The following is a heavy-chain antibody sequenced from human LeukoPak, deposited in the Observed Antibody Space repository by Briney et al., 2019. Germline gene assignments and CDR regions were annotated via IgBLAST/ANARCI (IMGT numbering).Heavy chain of an antibody. D-gene: IGHD3-22*01. Sequence: ASVKVSCKASGYTFTGYYMHWVRQAPGQGLEWMGWINPNSGGTNYAQKFQGRVTMTRDTSISTAYMELSRLRSDDTAVYYCASDDSSGYYPTYYFDYWDQGTLVTVSS. CDR1: GYTFTGYY. CDR2: INPNSGGT. J-gene: IGHJ4*02. CDR3: ASDDSSGYYPTYYFDY. V-gene: IGHV1-2*02.